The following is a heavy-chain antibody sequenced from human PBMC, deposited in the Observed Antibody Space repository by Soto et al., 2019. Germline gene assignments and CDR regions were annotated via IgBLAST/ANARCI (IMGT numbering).Heavy chain of an antibody. CDR1: GYTFTGYY. CDR3: ARASYSGYDSSETFDY. Sequence: ASVKVSCKASGYTFTGYYMHWVRQAPGQGLEWMGWINPNSGGTNYAQKFQGWVTMTRDTSISTAYMKLSRLRSDDTAVYYCARASYSGYDSSETFDYWGQGTLVTVSS. J-gene: IGHJ4*02. D-gene: IGHD5-12*01. CDR2: INPNSGGT. V-gene: IGHV1-2*04.